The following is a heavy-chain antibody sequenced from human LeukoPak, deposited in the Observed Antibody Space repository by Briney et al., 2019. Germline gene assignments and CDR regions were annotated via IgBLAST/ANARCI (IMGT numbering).Heavy chain of an antibody. CDR1: GFTFSDHF. D-gene: IGHD5-18*01. Sequence: GGSLRLSCAASGFTFSDHFIDWVRQAPGKGLEWVSYISSSSSTIYYADSVKGRFTISRDNAKNSLYLQMNSLRAEDTAVYYCARDDVPHQGIQLWLRGWFDPWGQGTLVTVSS. CDR3: ARDDVPHQGIQLWLRGWFDP. CDR2: ISSSSSTI. J-gene: IGHJ5*02. V-gene: IGHV3-48*04.